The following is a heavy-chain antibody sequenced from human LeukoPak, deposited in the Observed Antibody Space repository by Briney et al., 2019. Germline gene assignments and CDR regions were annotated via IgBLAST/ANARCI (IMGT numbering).Heavy chain of an antibody. Sequence: GRSLRLSCTTTGFTSSIYSMHWVRQAPGKGLEWVAVMSYDGVDEYYADSVKGRFTIFRDNSKDTLYLQMNSLRAEDTAVYYCAKDQESGYCFFDYWGQGTLVTVSS. CDR2: MSYDGVDE. J-gene: IGHJ4*02. CDR3: AKDQESGYCFFDY. CDR1: GFTSSIYS. V-gene: IGHV3-30*04. D-gene: IGHD3-3*01.